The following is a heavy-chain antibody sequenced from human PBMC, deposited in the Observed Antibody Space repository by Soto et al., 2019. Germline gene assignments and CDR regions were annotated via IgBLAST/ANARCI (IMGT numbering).Heavy chain of an antibody. CDR2: IWYDGSNK. V-gene: IGHV3-33*01. J-gene: IGHJ4*02. CDR1: GFTFSSYG. D-gene: IGHD1-26*01. Sequence: GGSLRLSCAASGFTFSSYGMHWARQAPGKGLEWVAVIWYDGSNKYYADSVKGRFTISRDNSKNTLYLQMNSLRAEDTAVYYCARDYSGSYQFDYWGQGTLVTVSS. CDR3: ARDYSGSYQFDY.